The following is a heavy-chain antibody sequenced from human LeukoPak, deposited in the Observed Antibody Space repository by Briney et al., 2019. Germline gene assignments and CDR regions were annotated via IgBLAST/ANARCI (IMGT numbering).Heavy chain of an antibody. J-gene: IGHJ1*01. CDR3: AKDGYSSSWDLPFQH. CDR2: IRGSGGST. D-gene: IGHD6-13*01. CDR1: GFTFSSYA. V-gene: IGHV3-23*01. Sequence: GGSLRLSCAASGFTFSSYAMSWVRQAPGKGLEWVSAIRGSGGSTYYADSVKGRFTISRDNSKTTLSLQMNSLRAEATAVYYCAKDGYSSSWDLPFQHWGQGTLVTVSS.